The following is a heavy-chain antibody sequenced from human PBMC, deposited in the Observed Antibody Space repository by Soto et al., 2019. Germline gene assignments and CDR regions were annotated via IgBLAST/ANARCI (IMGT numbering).Heavy chain of an antibody. Sequence: QVQLVQSGAEVKKPGSSVKVSCKASGGTFSNYAISWVRQAPGQGLEWMGGIIPIFSTTNFAQKFQGRVTLTADEYTGRAYMQLISLGSADPAVYYCARYSGYDVNWFEPWGQGTLVTVSS. J-gene: IGHJ5*02. CDR3: ARYSGYDVNWFEP. D-gene: IGHD5-12*01. V-gene: IGHV1-69*01. CDR1: GGTFSNYA. CDR2: IIPIFSTT.